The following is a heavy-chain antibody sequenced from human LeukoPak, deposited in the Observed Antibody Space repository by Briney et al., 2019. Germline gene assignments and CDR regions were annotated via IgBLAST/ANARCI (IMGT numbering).Heavy chain of an antibody. V-gene: IGHV3-30*18. CDR2: ISYDGSNK. J-gene: IGHJ6*03. CDR3: AKEGSMYFSWYYYYYMDV. D-gene: IGHD3-10*01. Sequence: PGGSLRLSCAASGFTFSSYGMHWVRQAPGKGLEWVAVISYDGSNKYYADSVKGRFTISRDNSKNTLYLQMNSLRAEDTAVYYCAKEGSMYFSWYYYYYMDVWGKGTTVTVSS. CDR1: GFTFSSYG.